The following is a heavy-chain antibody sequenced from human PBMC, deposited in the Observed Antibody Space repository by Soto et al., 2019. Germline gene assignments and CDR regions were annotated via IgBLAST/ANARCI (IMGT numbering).Heavy chain of an antibody. CDR3: ARARKGGSGSWNYYYYMDV. V-gene: IGHV4-34*01. J-gene: IGHJ6*03. CDR1: GGSFSGYY. D-gene: IGHD3-10*01. Sequence: SETLSLTCAVYGGSFSGYYWSWIRQPPGKGLEWIGEINHSGSTNYNPSLKTRVTISVDTSKNQFSLKLSSVTAADTAVYYCARARKGGSGSWNYYYYMDVWGKGTTVTSP. CDR2: INHSGST.